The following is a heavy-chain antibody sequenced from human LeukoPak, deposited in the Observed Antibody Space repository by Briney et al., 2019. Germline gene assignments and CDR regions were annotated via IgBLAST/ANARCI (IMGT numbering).Heavy chain of an antibody. J-gene: IGHJ4*02. CDR2: ISSSSSYI. V-gene: IGHV3-21*04. D-gene: IGHD3-22*01. CDR1: GFTFSSYS. Sequence: GGSLRLSCAASGFTFSSYSMNWVRQAPGKGLEWVSSISSSSSYIYYADSVKGRFTISRDNSKNTLYLQMNSLRAEDTAVYYCAKKGYDSSGYYDYWGQGTLVTVSS. CDR3: AKKGYDSSGYYDY.